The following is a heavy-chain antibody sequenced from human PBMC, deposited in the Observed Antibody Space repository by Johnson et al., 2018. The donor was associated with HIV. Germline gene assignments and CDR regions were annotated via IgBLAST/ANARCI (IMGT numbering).Heavy chain of an antibody. CDR3: TTIWTTLGYCSGGSCDDAFDI. J-gene: IGHJ3*02. V-gene: IGHV3-15*01. CDR1: GFTFSNAW. Sequence: VQLVESGGGLVKPGGSLRLSCAASGFTFSNAWMSWVRQAPGKGLEWVGRIKSNTDGGTTDYAAPVKGRFTISRDYSKNTLYLQMNSLKTEDTAVYYCTTIWTTLGYCSGGSCDDAFDIWGQGTMVTVSS. CDR2: IKSNTDGGTT. D-gene: IGHD2-15*01.